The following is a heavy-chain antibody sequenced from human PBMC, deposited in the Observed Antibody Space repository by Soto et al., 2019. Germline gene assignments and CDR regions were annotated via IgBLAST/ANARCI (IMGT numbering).Heavy chain of an antibody. CDR1: GYTFTTYG. Sequence: QVQLVQSETEVKKPGASVKVSCKASGYTFTTYGISWVRQAPGQGLEWMGWVSGYSGDTNYAQKLQGRVTMTTDKSTTTAYMELRSLRSDDTAVYYCARDFYSSGRNWHDVFDIWGQGTTVIVSS. D-gene: IGHD2-15*01. CDR3: ARDFYSSGRNWHDVFDI. J-gene: IGHJ3*02. V-gene: IGHV1-18*01. CDR2: VSGYSGDT.